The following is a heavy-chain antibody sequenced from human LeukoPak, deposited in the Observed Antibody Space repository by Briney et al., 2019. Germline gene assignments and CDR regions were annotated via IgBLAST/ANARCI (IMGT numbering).Heavy chain of an antibody. CDR3: ARGPRYYGSGSYYNSIYFDY. D-gene: IGHD3-10*01. CDR2: INHSGST. CDR1: GGSFGGYY. Sequence: PSETLSLTCAVYGGSFGGYYWSWIRQPPGKGLEWIGEINHSGSTNYNPSLKSRVTISVDTSKNQFSLKLSSVTAADTAVYYCARGPRYYGSGSYYNSIYFDYWGQGTLVTVSS. V-gene: IGHV4-34*01. J-gene: IGHJ4*02.